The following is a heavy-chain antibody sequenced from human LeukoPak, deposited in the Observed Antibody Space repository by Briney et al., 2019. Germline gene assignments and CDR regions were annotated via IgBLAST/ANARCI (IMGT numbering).Heavy chain of an antibody. V-gene: IGHV3-30*02. J-gene: IGHJ4*02. CDR2: IRYDGSNK. CDR1: GFTFSSYG. CDR3: ARLWGDATIFDF. Sequence: PGGSLRLSCAASGFTFSSYGMHWVRQAPGKGLEWVAFIRYDGSNKYYADSVKGRFTVSRDNAKNTLYLQTDSLRADDTAVYYCARLWGDATIFDFWGQGALVTVS. D-gene: IGHD5-12*01.